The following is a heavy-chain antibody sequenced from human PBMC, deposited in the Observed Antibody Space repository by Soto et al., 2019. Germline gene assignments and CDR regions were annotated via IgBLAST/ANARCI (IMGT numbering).Heavy chain of an antibody. J-gene: IGHJ4*02. CDR1: AFSISNGW. D-gene: IGHD1-26*01. CDR2: SKSKGNGATA. Sequence: GVSLRLSWAAAAFSISNGWRSWVRQAPGKGLEKVRPSKSKGNGATADYAAPVKGRFTISSDDSKNMLYTQMNSLKTENTAVYYCITTYSGTPARPYLDLWGQGTPVTVSS. CDR3: ITTYSGTPARPYLDL. V-gene: IGHV3-15*01.